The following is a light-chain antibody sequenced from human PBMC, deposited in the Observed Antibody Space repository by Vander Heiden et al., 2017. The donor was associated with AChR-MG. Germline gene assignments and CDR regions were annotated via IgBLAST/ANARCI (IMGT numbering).Light chain of an antibody. CDR2: GAS. CDR1: QSVSSSY. CDR3: QQYGRSPLT. J-gene: IGKJ4*01. V-gene: IGKV3-20*01. Sequence: ETVLTQPPGTLSLSPGERATLSCRASQSVSSSYLAWYQQKPGQAPRLLIYGASSRATGIPDRFSGSGSGTDFTLTISRLEPEDFAVYYCQQYGRSPLTFGGGTKVEIK.